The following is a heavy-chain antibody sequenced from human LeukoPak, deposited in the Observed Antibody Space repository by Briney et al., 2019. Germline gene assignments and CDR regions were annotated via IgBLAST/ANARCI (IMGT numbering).Heavy chain of an antibody. CDR1: GFTFSNFA. J-gene: IGHJ4*02. CDR3: ARAPGYGAAYYFDY. CDR2: VSYDGSYK. Sequence: PGGSLRLSCAATGFTFSNFAMHWVRPAPGKGLEWVAVVSYDGSYKYYADSVKGRFTISRDNSKNTLYLQMNSLRAEDTAVYYCARAPGYGAAYYFDYWGQGTLVTVSS. V-gene: IGHV3-30*04. D-gene: IGHD1-1*01.